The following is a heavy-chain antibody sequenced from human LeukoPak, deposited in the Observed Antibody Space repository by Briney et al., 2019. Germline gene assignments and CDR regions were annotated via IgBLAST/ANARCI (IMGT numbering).Heavy chain of an antibody. CDR3: AREAGSGSLLYYYYYGMDV. CDR1: GFTFSSYA. CDR2: INSDGSST. V-gene: IGHV3-74*01. J-gene: IGHJ6*04. D-gene: IGHD3-10*01. Sequence: GGSLRLSCAASGFTFSSYAMSWVRQAPGKGLVWVSRINSDGSSTSYADSVKGRFTISRDNAKNTLYLQMNSLRAEDTAVYYCAREAGSGSLLYYYYYGMDVWGKGTTVTVSS.